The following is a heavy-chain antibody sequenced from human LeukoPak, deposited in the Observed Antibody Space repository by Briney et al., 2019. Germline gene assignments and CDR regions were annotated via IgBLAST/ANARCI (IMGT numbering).Heavy chain of an antibody. CDR1: GFTFSSYA. D-gene: IGHD2-2*01. V-gene: IGHV3-23*01. CDR2: ISGSGGST. CDR3: AKSGGVVVVPAASFDL. J-gene: IGHJ2*01. Sequence: GRSLRLSCAASGFTFSSYAMSWVRQAPGKGLEWVSAISGSGGSTYYADPVKGRFTISRDNSKNTLYLQMNSLRAEDTAVYYCAKSGGVVVVPAASFDLWGRGTLVTVSS.